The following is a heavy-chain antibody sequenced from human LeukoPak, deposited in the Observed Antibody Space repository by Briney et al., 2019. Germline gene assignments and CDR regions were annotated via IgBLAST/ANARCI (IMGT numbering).Heavy chain of an antibody. V-gene: IGHV1-18*01. CDR3: GRDSLIVGATSAFDI. D-gene: IGHD1-26*01. J-gene: IGHJ3*02. CDR1: VYTFTSYG. Sequence: GASVKVSCKASVYTFTSYGISWVRQTPGQGLEWMGWISAYNGNTNYAQKLQSRVTMTTDTSTSTAYMELRSLRSDDTAVYYCGRDSLIVGATSAFDIWGQGTMVTVSS. CDR2: ISAYNGNT.